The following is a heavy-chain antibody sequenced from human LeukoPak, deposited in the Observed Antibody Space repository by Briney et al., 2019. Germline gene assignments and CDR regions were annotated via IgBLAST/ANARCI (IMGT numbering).Heavy chain of an antibody. J-gene: IGHJ4*02. CDR3: ARHSLGAPGDY. V-gene: IGHV4-39*01. CDR2: IYYSGST. D-gene: IGHD3-16*01. Sequence: PSETLSLTCTVSGGSISSSSYYWGWIRQPPGKGLEWIGSIYYSGSTYYNPSLKSRVTISVDTSKNQFSLKLSSVTAADTAVYYCARHSLGAPGDYWGQGTLVTVSS. CDR1: GGSISSSSYY.